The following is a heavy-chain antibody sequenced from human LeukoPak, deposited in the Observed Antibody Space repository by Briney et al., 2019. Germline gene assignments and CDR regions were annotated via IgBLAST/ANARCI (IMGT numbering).Heavy chain of an antibody. CDR1: GGSISSYY. Sequence: SETMSLPCTVSGGSISSYYWSWIRQPPGKGLEWIGYIYYSGSTSYNPSLKSRVTISVDTSKKQFSLKLSSVTAADTAFYYCARYIVSYPHDAFDIWGQGTMVTVSS. D-gene: IGHD1-26*01. CDR3: ARYIVSYPHDAFDI. V-gene: IGHV4-59*01. J-gene: IGHJ3*02. CDR2: IYYSGST.